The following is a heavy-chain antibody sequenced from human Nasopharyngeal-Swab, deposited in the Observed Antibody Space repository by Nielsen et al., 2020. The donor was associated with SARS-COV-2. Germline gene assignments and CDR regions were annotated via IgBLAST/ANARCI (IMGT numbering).Heavy chain of an antibody. CDR3: AKGLRAVAAHPAGY. D-gene: IGHD6-19*01. CDR1: GFTFSSYG. J-gene: IGHJ4*02. CDR2: ISSSGSTI. V-gene: IGHV3-48*02. Sequence: GGSLRLSCAASGFTFSSYGMHWVRQAPGKGLEWVSYISSSGSTIYYADSVKGRFTISRDNAKNSLYLQMNSLRDEDTAVYYCAKGLRAVAAHPAGYWGQGTLVTVSS.